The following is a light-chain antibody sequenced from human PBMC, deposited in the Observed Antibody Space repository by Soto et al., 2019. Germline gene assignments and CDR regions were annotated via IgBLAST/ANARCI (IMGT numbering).Light chain of an antibody. J-gene: IGLJ1*01. CDR2: YDS. Sequence: SYELTQPPSVSVAPGKTARITCGGNNIGSKSVHWYQQKPGQAPVLVIYYDSDRPSGIPERFSGSNSGNTATLTISRVEAGDEADYYCQVWDSSSDHGYVFGTGTKLT. CDR3: QVWDSSSDHGYV. CDR1: NIGSKS. V-gene: IGLV3-21*04.